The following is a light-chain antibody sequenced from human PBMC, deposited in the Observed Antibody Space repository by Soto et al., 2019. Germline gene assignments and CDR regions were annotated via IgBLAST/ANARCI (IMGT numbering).Light chain of an antibody. CDR3: QQYGSSGT. CDR1: QNIDNNH. Sequence: EIVLTQSPGTLSLSPGERVTLSCRASQNIDNNHLAWYQQKPGQAPRLLVHGTSNRATGIPDRFSGSGSGTDFTLTLSRLEPEDFAVYYCQQYGSSGTFGQGTKVEIK. CDR2: GTS. J-gene: IGKJ1*01. V-gene: IGKV3-20*01.